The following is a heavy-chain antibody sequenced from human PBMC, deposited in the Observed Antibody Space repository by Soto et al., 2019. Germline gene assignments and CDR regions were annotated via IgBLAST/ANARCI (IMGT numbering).Heavy chain of an antibody. J-gene: IGHJ4*02. CDR1: GGSISSGGYY. CDR2: IYYSGST. CDR3: ARDSSSGWYGVDY. V-gene: IGHV4-31*03. Sequence: SETLSLTCTVSGGSISSGGYYWSWIRQHPGKGLEWIGYIYYSGSTYYNSSLKSRVTISVDTSKNQFSLKLSSVTAADTAVYYCARDSSSGWYGVDYWGQGTLVTVSS. D-gene: IGHD6-19*01.